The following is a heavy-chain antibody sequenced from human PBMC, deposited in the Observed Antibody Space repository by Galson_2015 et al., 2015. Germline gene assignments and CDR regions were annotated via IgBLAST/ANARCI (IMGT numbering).Heavy chain of an antibody. J-gene: IGHJ4*02. Sequence: SLRLSCAASGFTFSNAWMSWVRQAPGKGLEWVGRIKSKTDGGTTDYAAPVKGRFTISRDDSKNTLYLHMNSLKTEDTAVYYCTTFIVATGGDYWGQGTLVTVSS. CDR2: IKSKTDGGTT. V-gene: IGHV3-15*01. CDR3: TTFIVATGGDY. CDR1: GFTFSNAW. D-gene: IGHD5-12*01.